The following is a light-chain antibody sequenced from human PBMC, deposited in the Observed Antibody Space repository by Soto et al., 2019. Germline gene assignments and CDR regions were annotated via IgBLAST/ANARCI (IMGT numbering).Light chain of an antibody. Sequence: SYELTQPPSVSVSPGQTASITCSGDKLGDKYACWYQQKPGQSPVLVIYQDSKRPSGIPERFSGSNSGNTATLTISGTQAMDEADYYCQAWDSSTEGVFGTGIKLTVL. CDR1: KLGDKY. CDR3: QAWDSSTEGV. V-gene: IGLV3-1*01. CDR2: QDS. J-gene: IGLJ1*01.